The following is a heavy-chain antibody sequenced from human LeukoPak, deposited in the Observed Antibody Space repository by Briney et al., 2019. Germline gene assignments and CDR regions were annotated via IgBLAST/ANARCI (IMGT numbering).Heavy chain of an antibody. CDR3: ARAPRVTMIIVTPGAFDM. V-gene: IGHV4-61*01. J-gene: IGHJ3*02. D-gene: IGHD3-22*01. CDR1: TGSVSSGTYY. CDR2: MYYNGST. Sequence: SETLSLTCTVSTGSVSSGTYYWSCIRQPPGKGLEWIGYMYYNGSTNYNPSLKSRVTISVDTSKKRFSLKLSSVTAADTAMYYCARAPRVTMIIVTPGAFDMWGQGTMVTVSS.